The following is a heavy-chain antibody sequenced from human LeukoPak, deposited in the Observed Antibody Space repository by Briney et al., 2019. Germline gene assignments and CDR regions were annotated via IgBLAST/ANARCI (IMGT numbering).Heavy chain of an antibody. Sequence: GGSLRLSCAASGFAFSRYAMSCVRDAPGRGVGCVSAVSGSGGSTNYTDSLKGRFPISRANPKNKLYLEMNSLRAEDTAANYVTKATENWGSGNYFDNWGQGNPCTVS. CDR3: TKATENWGSGNYFDN. V-gene: IGHV3-23*01. CDR1: GFAFSRYA. J-gene: IGHJ4*02. D-gene: IGHD3-16*01. CDR2: VSGSGGST.